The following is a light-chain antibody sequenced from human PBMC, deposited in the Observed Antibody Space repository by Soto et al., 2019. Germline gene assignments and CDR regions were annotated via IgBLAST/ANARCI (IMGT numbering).Light chain of an antibody. J-gene: IGLJ1*01. V-gene: IGLV2-8*01. CDR2: EVT. CDR1: SSDVGGYDY. Sequence: QSALTQPPSASGSPGQSVTISCTGTSSDVGGYDYVSWYQQHPGKAPKLMIYEVTIRPSGVSDRFSGSKSGNTASLTVSGLQAEDEAGYYCSSYTGGNPSYVFGTGTKSPS. CDR3: SSYTGGNPSYV.